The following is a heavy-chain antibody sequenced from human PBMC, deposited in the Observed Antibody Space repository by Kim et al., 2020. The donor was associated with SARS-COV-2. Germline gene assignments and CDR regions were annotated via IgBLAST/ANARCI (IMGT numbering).Heavy chain of an antibody. CDR3: ARDAWAQGWTDGFDY. D-gene: IGHD1-26*01. V-gene: IGHV3-7*01. CDR2: INQHGSET. J-gene: IGHJ4*02. Sequence: GGSLRLSCAASGFTFTSFWMSWVRQAPGKGLEWVAKINQHGSETKYVDSVKGRFTISRDNAKDSVYLQMNNLRAEDRAVYYCARDAWAQGWTDGFDYWGQGTLVTVSS. CDR1: GFTFTSFW.